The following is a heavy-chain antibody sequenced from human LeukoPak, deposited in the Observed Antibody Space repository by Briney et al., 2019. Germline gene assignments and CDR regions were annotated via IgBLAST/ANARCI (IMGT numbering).Heavy chain of an antibody. CDR1: GFTFSGSA. V-gene: IGHV3-73*01. CDR3: TRLVTMVRGVIGMDV. CDR2: IRSKANSYAT. Sequence: GGSLRLSCAASGFTFSGSAMHWVRQASGKGLEWVGRIRSKANSYATAYAASVKGRFTISRDDSKNTAYLQMNSLKTEDTAVYYCTRLVTMVRGVIGMDVWGQGTTVTVSS. D-gene: IGHD3-10*01. J-gene: IGHJ6*02.